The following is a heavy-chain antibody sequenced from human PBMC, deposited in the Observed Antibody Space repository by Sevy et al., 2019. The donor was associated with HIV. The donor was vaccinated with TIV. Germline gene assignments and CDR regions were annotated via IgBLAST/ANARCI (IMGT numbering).Heavy chain of an antibody. V-gene: IGHV3-48*01. CDR3: ARDSSVVGYFDY. J-gene: IGHJ4*02. Sequence: GGSLRLSCVASGFTFSWESMNWVRQAPGKGLEWLSYISSGSLIIYYADSVKGRFTISRDNAKNSLYLQMNSLRAEDTAVYYCARDSSVVGYFDYWGQGSLVTVSS. D-gene: IGHD3-3*02. CDR1: GFTFSWES. CDR2: ISSGSLII.